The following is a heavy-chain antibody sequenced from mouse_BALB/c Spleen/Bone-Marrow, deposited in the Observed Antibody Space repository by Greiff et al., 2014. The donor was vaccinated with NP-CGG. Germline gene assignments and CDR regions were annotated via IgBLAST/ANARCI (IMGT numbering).Heavy chain of an antibody. CDR3: ARDYLYYFDY. CDR1: GFTFTDHY. CDR2: IRNKANGYTT. V-gene: IGHV7-3*02. Sequence: DVKLVESGGGLVQPGGFLRLSCATSGFTFTDHYMTWVRQPPGKALEWLGFIRNKANGYTTEYSASVKGRFTISRDDSQRIVYLQMNTLRAEDSATYYCARDYLYYFDYWGQGTTLTVSS. J-gene: IGHJ2*01. D-gene: IGHD2-1*01.